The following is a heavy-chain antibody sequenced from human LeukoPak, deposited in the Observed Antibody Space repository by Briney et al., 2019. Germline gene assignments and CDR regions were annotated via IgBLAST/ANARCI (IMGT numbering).Heavy chain of an antibody. CDR3: TSTGTYYDFWSGLTYNWFDP. J-gene: IGHJ5*02. CDR1: GFTFSGSA. Sequence: GGSLRLSCAASGFTFSGSAMHWVRQASGKGLEWVGRIRSKANSYATAYAASVKGRFTISRDDSKNTAYLQMNSLKTEDTAVYYCTSTGTYYDFWSGLTYNWFDPWGQGTLVTVSS. D-gene: IGHD3-3*01. V-gene: IGHV3-73*01. CDR2: IRSKANSYAT.